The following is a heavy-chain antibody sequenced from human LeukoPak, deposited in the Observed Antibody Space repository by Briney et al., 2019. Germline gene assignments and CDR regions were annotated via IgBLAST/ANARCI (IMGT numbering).Heavy chain of an antibody. J-gene: IGHJ4*02. V-gene: IGHV1-18*01. D-gene: IGHD6-13*01. CDR2: ISAYNGNT. Sequence: ASVKVSCKASGYTFTSYGISWVRQAPGQGLEWMGWISAYNGNTNYAQKLQGRVTMTTDTSTSTAYMELRSLRSDDTAAYYCARVRELWQQLVPFDYWGQGTLVTVSS. CDR3: ARVRELWQQLVPFDY. CDR1: GYTFTSYG.